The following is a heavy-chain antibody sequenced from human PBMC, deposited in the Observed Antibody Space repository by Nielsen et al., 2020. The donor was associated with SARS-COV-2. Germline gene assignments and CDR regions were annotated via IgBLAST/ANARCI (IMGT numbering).Heavy chain of an antibody. D-gene: IGHD2-15*01. CDR1: GGSFSGYY. Sequence: GSLSLSCAVYGGSFSGYYWSWIRQPPGKGLEWIGEINHSGSTNYNPSLKSRVTISVDTSKNQFSLKLSSVTAADTAVYYCARGQGYCSGGSCSDYWGQGTLVTVSS. V-gene: IGHV4-34*01. CDR2: INHSGST. CDR3: ARGQGYCSGGSCSDY. J-gene: IGHJ4*02.